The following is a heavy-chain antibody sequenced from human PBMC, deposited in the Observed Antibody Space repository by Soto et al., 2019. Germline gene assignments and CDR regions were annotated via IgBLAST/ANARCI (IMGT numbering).Heavy chain of an antibody. CDR2: IIPIFGTA. CDR1: GGTFSSYA. D-gene: IGHD2-15*01. Sequence: QVQLVQSGAEVKKPGSSVKVSCKASGGTFSSYAISWVRQAPGQGLEWMGGIIPIFGTANYAQKFQGRVTVTAVEITYLAYMELSSLRFEVTAVLYCANASFSGGRCYLRFYSYRMDVWGQGTTVTVSS. V-gene: IGHV1-69*01. J-gene: IGHJ6*02. CDR3: ANASFSGGRCYLRFYSYRMDV.